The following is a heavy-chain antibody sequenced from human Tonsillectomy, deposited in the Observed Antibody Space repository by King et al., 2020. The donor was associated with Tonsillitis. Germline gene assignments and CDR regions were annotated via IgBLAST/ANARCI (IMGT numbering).Heavy chain of an antibody. CDR2: INSDGSST. CDR3: AREGYFEEFDY. J-gene: IGHJ4*02. D-gene: IGHD3-9*01. V-gene: IGHV3-74*01. CDR1: GFTFSSYW. Sequence: VQLVESGGGLVQPGGSLRLSCAASGFTFSSYWMHWGRQAPGKGLGWVSRINSDGSSTSYADSVKGRFTISRDNAQNTLYLQMNSLRAEDTAVHYCAREGYFEEFDYWGQGTLVTVSS.